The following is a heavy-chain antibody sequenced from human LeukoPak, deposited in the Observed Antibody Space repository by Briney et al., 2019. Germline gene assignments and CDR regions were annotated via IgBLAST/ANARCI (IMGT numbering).Heavy chain of an antibody. CDR3: ARGTIFGVAPFDP. Sequence: TSETLSLTCTVSGGSISSGGYYWSWIRQPPGKGLEWIGYIYHSGSTYYNPSLKSRVTISVDRSKNQFSLKLSSVTAADTAVYYCARGTIFGVAPFDPWGQGTLVTVSS. D-gene: IGHD3-3*01. CDR1: GGSISSGGYY. CDR2: IYHSGST. J-gene: IGHJ5*02. V-gene: IGHV4-30-2*01.